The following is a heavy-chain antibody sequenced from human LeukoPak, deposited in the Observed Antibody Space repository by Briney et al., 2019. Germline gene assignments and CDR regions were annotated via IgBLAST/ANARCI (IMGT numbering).Heavy chain of an antibody. Sequence: GGSLRLSCAASGFTFSSYGMHWVRQAPGKGLEWVAVIWYDGSNKYYADSVKGRFTISRDNSKNTLYLQMNSLRAEDTAVYYCAREFRGSSSWTFDYWGQGTLVTVSS. CDR1: GFTFSSYG. CDR3: AREFRGSSSWTFDY. V-gene: IGHV3-33*01. CDR2: IWYDGSNK. D-gene: IGHD6-13*01. J-gene: IGHJ4*02.